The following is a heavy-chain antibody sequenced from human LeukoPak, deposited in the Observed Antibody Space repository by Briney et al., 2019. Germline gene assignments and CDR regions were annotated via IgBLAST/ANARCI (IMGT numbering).Heavy chain of an antibody. CDR1: GFSFSTYS. CDR2: ISSSSSPI. D-gene: IGHD6-19*01. CDR3: ATEDSGRFH. V-gene: IGHV3-48*02. J-gene: IGHJ4*02. Sequence: GGSLRLSCAASGFSFSTYSMSWVRQAPGKGLEWLSYISSSSSPIYYADSVKGRFTISRDNAKNSLYLDMNSLRDEDTAVYYCATEDSGRFHWGQGTLVTVSS.